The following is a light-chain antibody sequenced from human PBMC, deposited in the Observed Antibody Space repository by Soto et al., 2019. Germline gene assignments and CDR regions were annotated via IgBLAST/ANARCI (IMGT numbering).Light chain of an antibody. CDR2: GNN. Sequence: QSVLTQPPSVSGAPGQRVTISCTGSSSNIGAGYDVHWYQQLPGTAPKRLISGNNNRPSGVPDRFSGSKSGASASLAITGLQAEDEADYYCQSYDSSLYVFGTGTKLTVL. CDR3: QSYDSSLYV. J-gene: IGLJ1*01. V-gene: IGLV1-40*01. CDR1: SSNIGAGYD.